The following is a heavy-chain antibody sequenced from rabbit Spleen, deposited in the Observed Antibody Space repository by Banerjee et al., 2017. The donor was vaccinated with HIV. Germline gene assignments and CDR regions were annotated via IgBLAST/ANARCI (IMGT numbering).Heavy chain of an antibody. D-gene: IGHD2-1*01. Sequence: QEQLVESGGGLVKPEGSLKLSCTASGFSFSNKAVMCWVHQAPGKGLEWIACINAVTGKAVYASWAKGRSTFSKTSSTTVTLQLNSLTAADTATYFCARERYDDYGEWDLWGPGTLVTVS. CDR1: GFSFSNKAV. V-gene: IGHV1S45*01. CDR3: ARERYDDYGEWDL. CDR2: INAVTGKA. J-gene: IGHJ4*01.